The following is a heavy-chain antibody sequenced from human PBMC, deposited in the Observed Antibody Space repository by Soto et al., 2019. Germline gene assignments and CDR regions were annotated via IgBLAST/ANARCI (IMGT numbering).Heavy chain of an antibody. J-gene: IGHJ4*02. V-gene: IGHV3-33*01. Sequence: GGSLRLSCAASGFTFSSYGMHWVRQAPGKGLEWVAVIWYDGSNKYYADSVKGRFTISRDNSKNTLYLQMNSLRAEDTAVYYCAVQKRTESRYCSSTSCPGPLTGRGQRTPVNVSS. CDR1: GFTFSSYG. CDR3: AVQKRTESRYCSSTSCPGPLTG. CDR2: IWYDGSNK. D-gene: IGHD2-2*01.